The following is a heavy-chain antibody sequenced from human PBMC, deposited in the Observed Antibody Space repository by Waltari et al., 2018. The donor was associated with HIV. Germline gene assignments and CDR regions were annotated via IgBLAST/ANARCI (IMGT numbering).Heavy chain of an antibody. V-gene: IGHV4-31*01. D-gene: IGHD3-22*01. J-gene: IGHJ4*02. Sequence: QVQLQESGPGLVKPSQTLSLTCTVSGGSISSGGYYWSWIRQHPGKGLEWIGYIYYSGSTYYNPALKSLVTISVDTSKNQFSLKLSSVTAADTAVYYCASRHYYDSSGYYSSFDYWGQGTLVTVSS. CDR3: ASRHYYDSSGYYSSFDY. CDR1: GGSISSGGYY. CDR2: IYYSGST.